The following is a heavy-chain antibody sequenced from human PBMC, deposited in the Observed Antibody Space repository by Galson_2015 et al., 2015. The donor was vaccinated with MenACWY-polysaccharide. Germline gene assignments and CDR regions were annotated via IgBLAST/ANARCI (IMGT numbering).Heavy chain of an antibody. CDR3: AKLGGYYDTTGYYFTEYYFDY. V-gene: IGHV3-23*01. Sequence: GKGLEWVSDISDRGGSTYYADSVKGRFTISRDNSKNTLYLQMNSLRAEDTAIYYCAKLGGYYDTTGYYFTEYYFDYWGQGTLVTVSS. D-gene: IGHD3-22*01. CDR2: ISDRGGST. J-gene: IGHJ4*02.